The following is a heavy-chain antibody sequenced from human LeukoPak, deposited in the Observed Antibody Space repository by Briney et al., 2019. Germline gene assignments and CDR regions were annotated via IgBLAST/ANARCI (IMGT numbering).Heavy chain of an antibody. CDR1: GGSTSSYY. Sequence: PSETLSLTCTVAGGSTSSYYWSWIRQPAGKGLDWIGRIYTSGSTNYNPSLKSRVTMSVDTSKNQFSLKLSSVTAADTAVYSCARDSPWFDHWGKGTLVTVSS. CDR2: IYTSGST. J-gene: IGHJ5*02. CDR3: ARDSPWFDH. V-gene: IGHV4-4*07.